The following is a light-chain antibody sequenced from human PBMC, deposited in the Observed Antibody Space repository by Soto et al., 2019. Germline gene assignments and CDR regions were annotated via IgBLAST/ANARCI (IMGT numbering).Light chain of an antibody. CDR2: GTS. V-gene: IGKV3-20*01. Sequence: EIVLTQSPGNPSLSPGEKATLSFRASQSVSSSYLAWYQQKPGQAPRLLIYGTSSRATAIPDRFSGSGSGTDFTLTISRLEPEDFAVYYCQQYGSSSWTFGQGTKVDIK. CDR3: QQYGSSSWT. CDR1: QSVSSSY. J-gene: IGKJ1*01.